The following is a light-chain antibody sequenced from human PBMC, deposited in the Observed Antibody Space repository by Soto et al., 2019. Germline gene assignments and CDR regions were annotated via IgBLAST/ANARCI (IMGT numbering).Light chain of an antibody. Sequence: EIVLTQSPGTLSLSPGERATLSCSASQSVSSSSLAWYQQKSGQAPRLLIYGASSRATGIPDRLSGSGSGTDFTLTISRLEPEDFAVYYCQLYVSSPLFTFGPGTKVDIK. CDR3: QLYVSSPLFT. J-gene: IGKJ3*01. CDR2: GAS. V-gene: IGKV3-20*01. CDR1: QSVSSSS.